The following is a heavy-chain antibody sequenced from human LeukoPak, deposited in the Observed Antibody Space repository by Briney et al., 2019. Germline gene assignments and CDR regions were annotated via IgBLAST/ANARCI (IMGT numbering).Heavy chain of an antibody. Sequence: GESLKISCKGSGYSFTSYWIGWVRQMPGKGLEWMGIIYPGDSDTRYSPSFQGQVTISADKSISTAYLQWSSLKASDTAMYYCARHTRSSSPPFKYYMDVWGKGTTVTVSS. V-gene: IGHV5-51*01. CDR3: ARHTRSSSPPFKYYMDV. CDR1: GYSFTSYW. CDR2: IYPGDSDT. D-gene: IGHD6-6*01. J-gene: IGHJ6*03.